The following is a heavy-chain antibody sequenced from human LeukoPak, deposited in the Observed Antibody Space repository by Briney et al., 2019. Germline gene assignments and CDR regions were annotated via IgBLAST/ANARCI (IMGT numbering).Heavy chain of an antibody. J-gene: IGHJ4*02. D-gene: IGHD6-19*01. CDR1: GFTFSSYG. CDR2: MSYDGSNK. V-gene: IGHV3-30*18. CDR3: AKVRGAVAGTSGFDY. Sequence: GGSLRLSCAASGFTFSSYGMHWVRQAPGKGLEWVAVMSYDGSNKYYADSVKGRFTISRDNSKNTLYLQMNSLRAEDTAVYYCAKVRGAVAGTSGFDYWGQGTLVTVSS.